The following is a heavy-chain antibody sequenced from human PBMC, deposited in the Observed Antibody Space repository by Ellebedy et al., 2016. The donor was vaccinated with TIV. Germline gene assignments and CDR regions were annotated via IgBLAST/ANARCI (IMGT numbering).Heavy chain of an antibody. Sequence: ASVKVSXXASGYTFTSYYMHWVRQAPGQGLEWMGIINPSGGSTSYAQKFQGRVTMTRDTSTSTVYMELSSLRSEDTAVYYCARDDNWNDGAFDIWGQGTMVTVSS. D-gene: IGHD1-1*01. V-gene: IGHV1-46*01. CDR1: GYTFTSYY. CDR2: INPSGGST. J-gene: IGHJ3*02. CDR3: ARDDNWNDGAFDI.